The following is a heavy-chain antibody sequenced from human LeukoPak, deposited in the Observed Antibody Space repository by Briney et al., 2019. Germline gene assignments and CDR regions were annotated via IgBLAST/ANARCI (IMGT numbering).Heavy chain of an antibody. CDR3: ARDKYDILTGYYLATPGGSADAFDI. D-gene: IGHD3-9*01. V-gene: IGHV1-18*01. J-gene: IGHJ3*02. CDR2: ISAYNGNT. Sequence: ASVKVSCKASGYTFTSYGISWVRQAPGQGLEWMGWISAYNGNTNYAQKLQGRVTMTTDTSTSTAYMELRSLRSDDTAVYYCARDKYDILTGYYLATPGGSADAFDIWGQGTMVTVSS. CDR1: GYTFTSYG.